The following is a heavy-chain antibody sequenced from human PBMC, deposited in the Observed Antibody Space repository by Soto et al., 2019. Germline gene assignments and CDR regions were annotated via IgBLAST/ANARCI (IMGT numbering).Heavy chain of an antibody. V-gene: IGHV1-2*04. J-gene: IGHJ6*03. CDR3: ARGSRDYYYYYMAV. CDR1: GYTFTGYY. Sequence: QVQLVQSGAEVKKPGASVKVSCKASGYTFTGYYMHWVRQAPGQGLEWMGWINPNSGGTNYAQKVQGWVTMTRDTSISTAYMELSRLRSDDTAVYYCARGSRDYYYYYMAVWGKGTTVTVSS. CDR2: INPNSGGT.